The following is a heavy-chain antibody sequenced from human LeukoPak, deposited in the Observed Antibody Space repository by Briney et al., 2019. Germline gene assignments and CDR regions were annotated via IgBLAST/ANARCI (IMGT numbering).Heavy chain of an antibody. J-gene: IGHJ6*02. CDR2: INSDGSST. V-gene: IGHV3-74*01. CDR1: GFTFSSYW. CDR3: ARDGVDYYYYGMDV. D-gene: IGHD2-15*01. Sequence: PGGSLRLPCAASGFTFSSYWMHWVRQAPGKGLVWVSRINSDGSSTSYADSVKGRFTISRDNAKNTLYLQMNSLRAEDTAVYYRARDGVDYYYYGMDVWGQGTTVTVSS.